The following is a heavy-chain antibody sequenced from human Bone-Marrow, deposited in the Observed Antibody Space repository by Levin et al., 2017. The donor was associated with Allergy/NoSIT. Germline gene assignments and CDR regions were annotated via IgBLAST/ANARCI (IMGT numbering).Heavy chain of an antibody. CDR1: GFSFSDSA. J-gene: IGHJ4*02. CDR3: AKLGGPMVAAATLLPFED. CDR2: IIASGGST. V-gene: IGHV3-23*01. Sequence: LSLTCAGHGFSFSDSAMNWVRQAPGKGPEWVAGIIASGGSTYYAESVRGRFTISRDISKNTLYLEMNALRAEDTAVYFCAKLGGPMVAAATLLPFEDWGQGTLVSVSS. D-gene: IGHD2-15*01.